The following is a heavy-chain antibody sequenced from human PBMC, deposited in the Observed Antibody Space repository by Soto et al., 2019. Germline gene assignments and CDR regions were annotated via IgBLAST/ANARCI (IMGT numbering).Heavy chain of an antibody. CDR2: ISGSGGSP. Sequence: GGSLRLSCAASGFTFSSYAMSWVRQAPGKGLEWVSAISGSGGSPYYADSVKGRFTISRDNSKNTLYLQMNSLRAEDTAVYYCAKVGTTRPYYYYYGMDVWXQGTTVTVSS. V-gene: IGHV3-23*01. CDR1: GFTFSSYA. J-gene: IGHJ6*01. CDR3: AKVGTTRPYYYYYGMDV. D-gene: IGHD6-6*01.